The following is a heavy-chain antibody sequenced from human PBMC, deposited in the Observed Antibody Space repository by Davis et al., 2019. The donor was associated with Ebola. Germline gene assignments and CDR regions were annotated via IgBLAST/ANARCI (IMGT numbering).Heavy chain of an antibody. CDR1: GFTFSSYW. J-gene: IGHJ4*02. D-gene: IGHD4-17*01. CDR3: ARVIGYGDYDY. Sequence: GESLKISCAASGFTFSSYWMHWVRQAPGKGLVWVSRINSDGSSTSYADSVKGRFTISRDNAKNSLYLQMNSLRDEDTAVYYCARVIGYGDYDYWGQGTLVTVSS. V-gene: IGHV3-74*01. CDR2: INSDGSST.